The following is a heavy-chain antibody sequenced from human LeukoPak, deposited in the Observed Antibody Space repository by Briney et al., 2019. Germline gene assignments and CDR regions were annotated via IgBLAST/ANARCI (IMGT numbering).Heavy chain of an antibody. CDR2: ISYDGSNK. J-gene: IGHJ6*03. V-gene: IGHV3-30*04. CDR3: AKDGRYCSSTSCYYYYYYYMDV. D-gene: IGHD2-2*01. CDR1: GFTFSSYA. Sequence: GGSLRLSCAASGFTFSSYAMHWVRQAPGKGLEWVAVISYDGSNKYYADSVKGRFTISRDNSKNTLYLQMNSLRAEDTAVYYCAKDGRYCSSTSCYYYYYYYMDVWGKGTTVTISS.